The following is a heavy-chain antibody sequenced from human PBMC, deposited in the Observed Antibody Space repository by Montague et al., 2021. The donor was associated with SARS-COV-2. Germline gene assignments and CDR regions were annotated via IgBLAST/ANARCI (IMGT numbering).Heavy chain of an antibody. CDR1: GFTFSSYS. CDR3: ARGKSTWNSDVAFDT. D-gene: IGHD1-7*01. CDR2: ISSSSSYI. Sequence: SLRLSCAASGFTFSSYSMNWVRQAPGKGLEWVSSISSSSSYIYYADSVKGRFTISRDNAKNSLYLQMNSLRAEDTAVYYCARGKSTWNSDVAFDTWGQGIMVTVSS. J-gene: IGHJ3*02. V-gene: IGHV3-21*01.